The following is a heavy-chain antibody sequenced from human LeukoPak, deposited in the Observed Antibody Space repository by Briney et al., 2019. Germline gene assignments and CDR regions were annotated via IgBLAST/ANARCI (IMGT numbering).Heavy chain of an antibody. D-gene: IGHD2-21*02. V-gene: IGHV4-4*02. CDR1: GGSISSTNW. J-gene: IGHJ3*02. CDR3: AGAYCGGDCYSGRAFDI. CDR2: IYHSGST. Sequence: SETLSLTCAVSGGSISSTNWWSWVRQPPGKGLEWIGEIYHSGSTNYYPSLKSRVTISIEKSKNQFSLKLSSVTAADTAVYYCAGAYCGGDCYSGRAFDIWGQGTMVTVSS.